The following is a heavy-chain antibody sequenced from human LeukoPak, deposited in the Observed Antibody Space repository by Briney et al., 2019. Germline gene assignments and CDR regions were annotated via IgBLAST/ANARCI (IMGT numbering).Heavy chain of an antibody. V-gene: IGHV1-2*02. J-gene: IGHJ4*02. Sequence: GASVKVSRKASGYTFTGYYMHWVRRAPGQGLEWMGWINPNSGGTNYAQKFQGRVTMTRDTSISTAYMELSRLRSDDTAVYYCARLGAYCSSTSCWGQGTLVTVSS. D-gene: IGHD2-2*01. CDR1: GYTFTGYY. CDR2: INPNSGGT. CDR3: ARLGAYCSSTSC.